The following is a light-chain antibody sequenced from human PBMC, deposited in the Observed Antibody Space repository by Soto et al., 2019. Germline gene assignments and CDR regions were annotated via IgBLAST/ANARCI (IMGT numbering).Light chain of an antibody. V-gene: IGLV2-14*03. J-gene: IGLJ2*01. CDR1: SRDIGRYQD. CDR3: SEYTGTNTGRI. Sequence: QSALTQPASVSGSPGQSITISCTGSSRDIGRYQDVSWYQQHPDKAPRLMIYDVNNRPSGVSNRFSGAKSGNTASLTISGLQAEDEAEYYCSEYTGTNTGRIFGGGTKLTVL. CDR2: DVN.